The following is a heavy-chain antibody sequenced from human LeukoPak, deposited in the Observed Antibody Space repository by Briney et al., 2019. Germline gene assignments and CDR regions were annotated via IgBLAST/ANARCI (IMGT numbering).Heavy chain of an antibody. Sequence: GGSLRLSCAASGFTFSSYGMSWVRQAPGKGLEWVSGIDSGSNNIHYADSVKGRFTISRDDAKNSLYLQMDSLRAEDTAVYYCARRFDHWGQGTLVTVSS. CDR2: IDSGSNNI. CDR3: ARRFDH. J-gene: IGHJ4*02. CDR1: GFTFSSYG. V-gene: IGHV3-48*01.